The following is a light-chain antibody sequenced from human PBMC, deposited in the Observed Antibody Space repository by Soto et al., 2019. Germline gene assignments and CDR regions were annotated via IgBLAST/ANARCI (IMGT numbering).Light chain of an antibody. Sequence: DIRMTQSPASLSASLGDRVTITCQASQNINNYLNWYQQKPGRAPKLLIYDASNLEAGVPSRFRGSGSGTDFTFTISRLKPEDIATYYCQQYENLPTFGQGTRLEIK. J-gene: IGKJ5*01. V-gene: IGKV1-33*01. CDR1: QNINNY. CDR2: DAS. CDR3: QQYENLPT.